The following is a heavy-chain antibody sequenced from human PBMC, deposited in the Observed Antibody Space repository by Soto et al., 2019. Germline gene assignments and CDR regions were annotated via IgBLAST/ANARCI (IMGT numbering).Heavy chain of an antibody. J-gene: IGHJ6*02. CDR3: AKSRYYDSGPMYX. Sequence: GGSLRLSCAASGFTFSSYAMSWVRQAPGKGLEWVSSISCSGGSTYYADSVKGRFTIYRENSKKTLYLQMNSLRAEDTAVYYCAKSRYYDSGPMYXWGQGTTFTVS. CDR1: GFTFSSYA. D-gene: IGHD3-22*01. CDR2: ISCSGGST. V-gene: IGHV3-23*01.